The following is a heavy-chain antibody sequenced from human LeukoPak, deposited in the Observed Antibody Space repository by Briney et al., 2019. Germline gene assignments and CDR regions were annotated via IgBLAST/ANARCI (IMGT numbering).Heavy chain of an antibody. J-gene: IGHJ3*02. V-gene: IGHV3-23*01. CDR1: GFTFSSYA. D-gene: IGHD5-24*01. Sequence: GGSLRLSCAASGFTFSSYAMSWVRQAPGKGLEWVSAISGSGGSTYYADSVKGRFTISRDNSKNTLYLQMNSLRAEDTAVYYCATSEEISYAFDIWGQGTMATVSS. CDR2: ISGSGGST. CDR3: ATSEEISYAFDI.